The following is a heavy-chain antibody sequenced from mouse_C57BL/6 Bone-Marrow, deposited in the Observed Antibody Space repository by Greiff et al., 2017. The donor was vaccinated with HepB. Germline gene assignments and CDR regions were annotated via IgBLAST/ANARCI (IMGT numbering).Heavy chain of an antibody. J-gene: IGHJ1*03. CDR3: ARGGYYYGSSHWYFDV. Sequence: VKLQQPGAELVKPGASVKLSCKASGYTFTSYWMQWVKQRPGQGLEWIGEIDPSDSYTNYNQKFKGKATLTVDTSSSTAYMQLSSLTSEDSAVYYCARGGYYYGSSHWYFDVWGTGTTVTVSS. CDR2: IDPSDSYT. CDR1: GYTFTSYW. D-gene: IGHD1-1*01. V-gene: IGHV1-50*01.